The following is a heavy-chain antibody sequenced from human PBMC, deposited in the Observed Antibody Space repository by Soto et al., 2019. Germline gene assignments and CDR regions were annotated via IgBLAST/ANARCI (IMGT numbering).Heavy chain of an antibody. J-gene: IGHJ6*02. Sequence: SQTLSLTCAISGDSFSSNSAAWNWIRQSPSRGLEWLGRTYYRSKWYNDYAVSVKSRITINPDTSKNQFSLQLNSVTPEDTAVYYCARTSTTVTFPPYGMDVWGQGTTVTVSS. CDR3: ARTSTTVTFPPYGMDV. CDR2: TYYRSKWYN. V-gene: IGHV6-1*01. D-gene: IGHD4-17*01. CDR1: GDSFSSNSAA.